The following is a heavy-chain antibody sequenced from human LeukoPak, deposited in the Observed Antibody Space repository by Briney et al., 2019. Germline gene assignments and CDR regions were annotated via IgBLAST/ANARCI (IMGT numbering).Heavy chain of an antibody. V-gene: IGHV3-30*04. CDR2: IFYDGSIA. CDR1: GFAFSHYA. D-gene: IGHD5-12*01. CDR3: AKDSGSSSGYESWFDP. Sequence: GGSLRLSCAASGFAFSHYAMHWVRQAPGKGLEWVAVIFYDGSIAYYADSVKGRFTISRDNAKNSLYLQMNSLRVEDTALYYCAKDSGSSSGYESWFDPWGQGTLVTVSS. J-gene: IGHJ5*02.